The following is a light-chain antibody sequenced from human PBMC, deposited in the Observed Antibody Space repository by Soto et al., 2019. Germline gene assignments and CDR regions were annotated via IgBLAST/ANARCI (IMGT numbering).Light chain of an antibody. J-gene: IGKJ1*01. V-gene: IGKV3-20*01. CDR2: GAS. Sequence: DIVLTQSPGTLSLSPGERATLSCRASQSISSSFLGWYQQKPGQAPRLLIYGASTRATGIPDRFSGRGSGTDFTLTISRLEAEDFAVYYCQQYGSSPRTFGQGTKVEVK. CDR1: QSISSSF. CDR3: QQYGSSPRT.